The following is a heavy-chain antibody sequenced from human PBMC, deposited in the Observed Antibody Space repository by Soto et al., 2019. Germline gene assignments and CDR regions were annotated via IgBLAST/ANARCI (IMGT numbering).Heavy chain of an antibody. J-gene: IGHJ6*02. Sequence: GGSLRLSCAASGFTFSSYGMHWVRQAPGKGLEWVAVISYDGSNKYYADSVKGRFTISRDNSKNTLYLQMNSLRAEDTAVYYCAKGAIFGVAPLDVWGQGTTVTVSS. CDR1: GFTFSSYG. V-gene: IGHV3-30*18. D-gene: IGHD3-3*01. CDR3: AKGAIFGVAPLDV. CDR2: ISYDGSNK.